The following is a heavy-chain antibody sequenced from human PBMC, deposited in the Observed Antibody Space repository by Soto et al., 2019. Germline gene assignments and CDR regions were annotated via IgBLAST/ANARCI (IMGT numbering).Heavy chain of an antibody. D-gene: IGHD6-6*01. V-gene: IGHV3-49*03. CDR1: GFTFGDYA. J-gene: IGHJ6*02. CDR2: IRSKAYGGTT. Sequence: QPGGSLRLSCTASGFTFGDYAMSWFRQAPGKGLEWVGFIRSKAYGGTTEYAASVKGRFTISRDDSKSIAYLQMNSLKTEDTAVYYCTREQLVVSTYYYYGMDVWGQGTTVTAP. CDR3: TREQLVVSTYYYYGMDV.